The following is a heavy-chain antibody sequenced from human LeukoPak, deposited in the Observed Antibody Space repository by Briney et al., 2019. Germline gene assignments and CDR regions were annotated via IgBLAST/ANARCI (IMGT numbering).Heavy chain of an antibody. D-gene: IGHD2-2*02. Sequence: SETLSLTCTVSGGSISSGGYYWSWIRQPPGKGLEWIGYIYHSGSTYYNPFLKSRVTISVDRSKNQFSLKLSSVTAADTAVYYCARGGCSSTSCYRYWFDPWGQGTLVTVSS. CDR1: GGSISSGGYY. CDR3: ARGGCSSTSCYRYWFDP. CDR2: IYHSGST. V-gene: IGHV4-30-2*01. J-gene: IGHJ5*02.